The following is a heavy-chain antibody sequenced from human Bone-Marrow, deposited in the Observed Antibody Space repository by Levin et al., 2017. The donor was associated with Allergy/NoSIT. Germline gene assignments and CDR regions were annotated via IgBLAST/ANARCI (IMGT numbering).Heavy chain of an antibody. J-gene: IGHJ5*01. Sequence: PGGSLRLSCAASGFTFTTNAMSWVRQVPGKGLEWVSTIRGSGSHTFYADSVKGRFTISRDTSKNTLYLQMNNLRAEDTALYYCASMFYGSGTYGWFDSWGQGTRVTVSS. CDR2: IRGSGSHT. CDR1: GFTFTTNA. D-gene: IGHD3-10*01. V-gene: IGHV3-23*01. CDR3: ASMFYGSGTYGWFDS.